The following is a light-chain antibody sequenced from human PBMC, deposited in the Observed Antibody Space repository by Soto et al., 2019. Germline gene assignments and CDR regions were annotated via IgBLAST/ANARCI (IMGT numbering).Light chain of an antibody. CDR3: SLFTSDYTYV. CDR2: EVD. V-gene: IGLV2-14*01. Sequence: QSVLAQPASVSGSPGQSIAISCIGTSSDVRIYNHVTWYQQHPGKAPKLMIYEVDSRPSGVSNRFSGSKSGNTASLTISGLQADDEADYFCSLFTSDYTYVFAIELKVAVL. J-gene: IGLJ1*01. CDR1: SSDVRIYNH.